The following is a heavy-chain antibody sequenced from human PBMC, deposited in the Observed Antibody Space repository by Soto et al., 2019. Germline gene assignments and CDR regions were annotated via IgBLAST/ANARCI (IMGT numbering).Heavy chain of an antibody. J-gene: IGHJ4*02. CDR2: SKNKADSYTT. Sequence: EVQLVESGGGLVQPGGSLRLSCAASGFTFSDHYMDWVRQAPGKGLEGVGRSKNKADSYTTEYAASVKGRVTISRNGSKNSLFRQMNGLKTEDTDVYYCTVWGSGNDFGAAWGQGILVTVSS. CDR1: GFTFSDHY. CDR3: TVWGSGNDFGAA. D-gene: IGHD3-10*01. V-gene: IGHV3-72*01.